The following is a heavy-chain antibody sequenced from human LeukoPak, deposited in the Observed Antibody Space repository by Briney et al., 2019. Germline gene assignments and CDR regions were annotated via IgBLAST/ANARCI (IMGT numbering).Heavy chain of an antibody. CDR1: GGSISSGGYS. V-gene: IGHV4-30-2*01. CDR2: IYHSGST. CDR3: ASAKAGYYDILTGYYI. D-gene: IGHD3-9*01. J-gene: IGHJ4*02. Sequence: SETLSLTCAVSGGSISSGGYSWSWIRQPPGKGLEWIGYIYHSGSTNYNPSLKSRVTISVDTSKNQFSLKLSSVTAADTAVYYCASAKAGYYDILTGYYIWGQGTLVTVSS.